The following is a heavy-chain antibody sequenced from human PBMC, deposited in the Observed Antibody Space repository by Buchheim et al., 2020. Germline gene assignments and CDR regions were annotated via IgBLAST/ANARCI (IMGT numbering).Heavy chain of an antibody. D-gene: IGHD1/OR15-1a*01. CDR1: GFTFSSYA. J-gene: IGHJ4*02. CDR2: ISYDGMNK. V-gene: IGHV3-30*04. CDR3: ARGEHGRVAAFDY. Sequence: QVQLVESGGGVVQPGRSLRLSCAASGFTFSSYAMHWVRQAPGKGLEWVAVISYDGMNKYYADSVKGRFTISRDNSKNTLYLPMNSLRAEDTAVYYCARGEHGRVAAFDYWGQGTL.